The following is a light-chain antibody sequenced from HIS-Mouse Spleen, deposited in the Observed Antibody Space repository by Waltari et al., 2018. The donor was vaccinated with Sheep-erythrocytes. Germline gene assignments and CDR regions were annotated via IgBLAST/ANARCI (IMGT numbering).Light chain of an antibody. V-gene: IGKV1-5*03. CDR2: KAS. CDR3: QQYDSYPLT. CDR1: QSISSC. J-gene: IGKJ4*01. Sequence: DIQMTQSPSTLSASVGDRINITCRASQSISSCFTWYQQKPGKAPKLLIYKASSLESGVPSRFSGSGSGTEFTLTISSLQPDDFATYYCQQYDSYPLTFGGGTKVEIK.